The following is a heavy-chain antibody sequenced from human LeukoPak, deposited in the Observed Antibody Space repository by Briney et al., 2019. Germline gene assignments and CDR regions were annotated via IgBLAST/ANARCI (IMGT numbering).Heavy chain of an antibody. V-gene: IGHV4-34*01. CDR3: AVGRLWFGETRDYYYYMDV. CDR2: INHSGST. CDR1: VGSFSGYY. Sequence: PSETLSLTCAVYVGSFSGYYWSWIRQPPGKGLEWIGEINHSGSTNYNPSLKSRVTISVDTSKNQFSLKLSSVTAADTAVYYCAVGRLWFGETRDYYYYMDVWGKGTTVTVSS. D-gene: IGHD3-10*01. J-gene: IGHJ6*03.